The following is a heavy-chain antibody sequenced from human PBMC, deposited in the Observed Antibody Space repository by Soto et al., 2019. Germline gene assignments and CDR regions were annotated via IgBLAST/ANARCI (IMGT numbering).Heavy chain of an antibody. CDR2: IFPGDSDP. Sequence: PGESLKISCEGSVHTFASYWIGWVRQMPGKGLEWMGIIFPGDSDPRYSPSLQGHVTISADKSISTAYLQWSSLKASDTAMYYCARPSSTNYYDSGGYAGAFEIWGQGTLVTVSS. CDR3: ARPSSTNYYDSGGYAGAFEI. V-gene: IGHV5-51*01. CDR1: VHTFASYW. J-gene: IGHJ3*02. D-gene: IGHD3-22*01.